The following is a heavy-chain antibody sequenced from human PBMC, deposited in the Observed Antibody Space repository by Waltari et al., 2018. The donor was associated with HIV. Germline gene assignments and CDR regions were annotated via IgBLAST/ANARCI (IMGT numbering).Heavy chain of an antibody. V-gene: IGHV3-15*01. CDR1: GFTFSNAW. CDR3: TTGVMAVAGPGDY. CDR2: IKSKTDGGTT. J-gene: IGHJ4*02. Sequence: EVQLVESGGGLVKPGGSLRLSCAASGFTFSNAWMSWVRQAPGKGLEWVGRIKSKTDGGTTDYAAPVKGRFTISRDDSKNTLYLQMNSLKTEDTAVYYCTTGVMAVAGPGDYWGQGTLVTVSS. D-gene: IGHD6-19*01.